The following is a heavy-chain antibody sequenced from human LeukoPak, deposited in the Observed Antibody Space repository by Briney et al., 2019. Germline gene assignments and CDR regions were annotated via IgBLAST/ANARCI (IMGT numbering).Heavy chain of an antibody. D-gene: IGHD3-10*01. CDR2: IYYSGST. CDR1: GGSISSGGYY. Sequence: SETLSLTCTVSGGSISSGGYYWSWIRQHPGKGLEWIGYIYYSGSTYYNPSLKSRVTISVDTSKNQFSLKLSSVTAADTAVYYCARYYGSGSYYRDYFDYCGQGTLVTVSS. J-gene: IGHJ4*02. V-gene: IGHV4-31*03. CDR3: ARYYGSGSYYRDYFDY.